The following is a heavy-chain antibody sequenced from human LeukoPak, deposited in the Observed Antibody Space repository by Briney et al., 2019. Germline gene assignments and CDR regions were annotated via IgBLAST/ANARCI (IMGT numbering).Heavy chain of an antibody. J-gene: IGHJ4*02. CDR1: GFIFSEHH. Sequence: GGSLRLSCAGSGFIFSEHHMDWLRQAPGQGLEWLSYTSTGGRTVKYADSVKGRFTISRDNARSSLYLQMTNLRVEDTAVYFCARGGTVTYYFDHWGQGILVAVSS. V-gene: IGHV3-11*04. CDR3: ARGGTVTYYFDH. CDR2: TSTGGRTV. D-gene: IGHD4-17*01.